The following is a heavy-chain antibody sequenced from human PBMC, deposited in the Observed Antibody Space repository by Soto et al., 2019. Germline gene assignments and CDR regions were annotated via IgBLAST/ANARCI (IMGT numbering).Heavy chain of an antibody. CDR1: GGSLSDYF. J-gene: IGHJ6*03. V-gene: IGHV4-34*01. CDR3: ARGGISHWAYFYYMDV. CDR2: INHLGSI. Sequence: SETLSLTCVVSGGSLSDYFWSWIRQPPGLALEWIGEINHLGSINYNPSLKSRVTMSVDTSKNQFSLTLNSVTAADTATYYCARGGISHWAYFYYMDVRDIGTTVTVSS. D-gene: IGHD2-21*01.